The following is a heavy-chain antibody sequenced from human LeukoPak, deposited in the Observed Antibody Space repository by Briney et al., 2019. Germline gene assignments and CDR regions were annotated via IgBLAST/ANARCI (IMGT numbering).Heavy chain of an antibody. J-gene: IGHJ5*02. CDR1: GGSVSSGGYY. Sequence: SETLSLTCTVSGGSVSSGGYYWSWIRQPPGKRLEWIGYIYNSGSTKYNPSLKSRVTISEDTSNNQFSLKLSSMTAADTAVYYCARAVVVIGAPRFDPWGQGTLVTVSS. D-gene: IGHD2-15*01. CDR2: IYNSGST. CDR3: ARAVVVIGAPRFDP. V-gene: IGHV4-61*08.